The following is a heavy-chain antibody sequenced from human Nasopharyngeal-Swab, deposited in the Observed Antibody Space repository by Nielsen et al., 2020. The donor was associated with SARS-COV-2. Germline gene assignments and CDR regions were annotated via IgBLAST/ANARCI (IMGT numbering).Heavy chain of an antibody. D-gene: IGHD3-16*01. V-gene: IGHV3-30*03. Sequence: GESLKISCAVSGFTFNNYGMRWVRQAPGKGLEWVALISYEGSLKYYADSVKGRFTISRDSSKNTVYLQMNSLRPEDTAVYYCARRRPILHLGEFSSSFDSWGQGTLVTVSS. CDR1: GFTFNNYG. J-gene: IGHJ4*02. CDR3: ARRRPILHLGEFSSSFDS. CDR2: ISYEGSLK.